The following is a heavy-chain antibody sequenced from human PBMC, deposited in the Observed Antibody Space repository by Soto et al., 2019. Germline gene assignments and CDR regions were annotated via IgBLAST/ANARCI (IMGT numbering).Heavy chain of an antibody. CDR2: INPNSGGT. V-gene: IGHV1-2*04. D-gene: IGHD1-7*01. Sequence: QVQLVQSGAEVKKPGASVKVSCKASGYTFTGYYMHWVRQAPGQGLEWMGWINPNSGGTNYAQKFKGWNNMTKDTSIRTAYMELSRLRSDDTAVYYWARDAGTYVPVSQGWFGPWGQGTLVTVAA. CDR3: ARDAGTYVPVSQGWFGP. CDR1: GYTFTGYY. J-gene: IGHJ5*02.